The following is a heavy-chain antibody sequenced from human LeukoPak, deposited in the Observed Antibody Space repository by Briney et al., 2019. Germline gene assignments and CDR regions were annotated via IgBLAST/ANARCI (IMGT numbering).Heavy chain of an antibody. Sequence: PGGSLRLSCAASGFTLSSYTMNWVHHAPGKGLEWVAYISSSSKTIYYASSVKGRFTISRDNAKNSLFLQMNSLKDEDTAVYYCARSGSHDYWGQGTLVTVSS. J-gene: IGHJ4*02. V-gene: IGHV3-48*02. D-gene: IGHD1-26*01. CDR2: ISSSSKTI. CDR3: ARSGSHDY. CDR1: GFTLSSYT.